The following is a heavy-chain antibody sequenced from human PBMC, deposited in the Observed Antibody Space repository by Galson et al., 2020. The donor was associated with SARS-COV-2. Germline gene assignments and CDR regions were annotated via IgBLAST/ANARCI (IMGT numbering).Heavy chain of an antibody. Sequence: GESLKISCAASGFTVSSYYMTWVRQAPGKGLEWVSVIYSGGSTFYADSVKGRFTISRDNSKNTLYLQMNSLRAEDTAVYYCARCGSGSLFYYYGLDVWGQGTTVTVSS. CDR3: ARCGSGSLFYYYGLDV. V-gene: IGHV3-53*01. CDR2: IYSGGST. D-gene: IGHD3-10*01. J-gene: IGHJ6*02. CDR1: GFTVSSYY.